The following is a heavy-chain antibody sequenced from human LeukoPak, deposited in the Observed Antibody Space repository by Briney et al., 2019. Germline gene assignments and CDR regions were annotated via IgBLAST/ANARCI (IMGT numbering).Heavy chain of an antibody. CDR2: ISAYNGNT. J-gene: IGHJ4*02. D-gene: IGHD3-10*01. CDR1: GYTFTSYG. V-gene: IGHV1-18*01. Sequence: ASVKVSCKASGYTFTSYGISWVRQAPGQGLEWMGWISAYNGNTNYAQKLQGRVTMTTDTSTSTAYMELRSLRSDDTAVYYCARDLGITMVRGVFDYWGQGTLVTVSS. CDR3: ARDLGITMVRGVFDY.